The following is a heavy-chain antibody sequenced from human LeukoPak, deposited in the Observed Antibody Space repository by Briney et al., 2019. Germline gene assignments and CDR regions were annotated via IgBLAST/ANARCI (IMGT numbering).Heavy chain of an antibody. CDR2: ISSSGENS. J-gene: IGHJ2*01. CDR3: AKDIKGGYWYLDL. Sequence: AGGSLRLSCAASGFTFSSYAMSWARQAPGKGLEWVSVISSSGENSYYADSVTGRFSISRDNSKNTLYLQMNSLRAEDTAVYYCAKDIKGGYWYLDLWGRGTLVAVSS. V-gene: IGHV3-23*01. CDR1: GFTFSSYA. D-gene: IGHD3-16*01.